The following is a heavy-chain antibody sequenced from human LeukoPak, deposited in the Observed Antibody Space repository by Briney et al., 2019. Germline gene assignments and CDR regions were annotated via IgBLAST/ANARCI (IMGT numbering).Heavy chain of an antibody. Sequence: GGSLRLSCAVSGLLFSDAWMSWVRQGPGKGLEWVSAISGSGGSTYYADSVKGRFTISRDNSKNTLYLQMNSLRAEDTAVYYCAKGQRNIVVVPAAWDYFDYWGQGTLVTVSS. J-gene: IGHJ4*02. V-gene: IGHV3-23*01. D-gene: IGHD2-2*01. CDR2: ISGSGGST. CDR3: AKGQRNIVVVPAAWDYFDY. CDR1: GLLFSDAW.